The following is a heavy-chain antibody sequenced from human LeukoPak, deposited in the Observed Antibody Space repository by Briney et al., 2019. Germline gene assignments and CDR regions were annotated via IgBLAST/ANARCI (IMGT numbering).Heavy chain of an antibody. CDR1: GFTVNTNH. V-gene: IGHV3-53*03. Sequence: GGSLRLSCAASGFTVNTNHMHWVRQAPGKGLEWVSTIYNGGSTYYVDSVKGRFTISRDNFKNTLYLQMNSLRAEDTAVYYCAKDQDPHSYGSGSYAPFDYWGQGTLVTVSS. CDR2: IYNGGST. D-gene: IGHD3-10*01. CDR3: AKDQDPHSYGSGSYAPFDY. J-gene: IGHJ4*02.